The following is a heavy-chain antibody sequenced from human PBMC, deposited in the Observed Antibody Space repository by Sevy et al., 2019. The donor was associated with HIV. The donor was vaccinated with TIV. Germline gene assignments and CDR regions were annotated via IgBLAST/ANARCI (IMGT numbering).Heavy chain of an antibody. CDR3: ASTLRYYDSSGYYTQHYYYYMDV. CDR2: IIPIFGTA. Sequence: ASVKVSCKASGGTFSSYAISWVRQAPGQGLEWMGGIIPIFGTANYAQKFQGRVTITADKSTSTAYMVLSSLRSEDTAVYYCASTLRYYDSSGYYTQHYYYYMDVWGKGTTVTVSS. D-gene: IGHD3-22*01. CDR1: GGTFSSYA. J-gene: IGHJ6*03. V-gene: IGHV1-69*06.